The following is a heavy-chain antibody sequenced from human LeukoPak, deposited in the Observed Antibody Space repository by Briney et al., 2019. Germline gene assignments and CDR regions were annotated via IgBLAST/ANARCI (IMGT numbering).Heavy chain of an antibody. CDR1: GGSISSSSYY. D-gene: IGHD6-13*01. J-gene: IGHJ4*02. V-gene: IGHV4-39*01. Sequence: SETLSLTCTVSGGSISSSSYYWGWIREPPGKGLEWIGSIYYSGSSYYNPSLKSRVTISVDTSKNQFSLKLSSVTAADAAVYYCARPSSSWEPHFDYWGQGTLVTVSS. CDR2: IYYSGSS. CDR3: ARPSSSWEPHFDY.